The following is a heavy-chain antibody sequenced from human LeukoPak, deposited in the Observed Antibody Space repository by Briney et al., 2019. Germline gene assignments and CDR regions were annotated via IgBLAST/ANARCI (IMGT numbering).Heavy chain of an antibody. J-gene: IGHJ4*02. V-gene: IGHV3-43*01. CDR3: AKDIAYDSSGYYPPTFDY. Sequence: GGSLRLSCAASGFTFDDYTMHWVRQAPGKGLEWVSLISWDGGSTYYADPVKGRFTISRDNSKNSLYLQMNSLRTEDTALYYCAKDIAYDSSGYYPPTFDYWGQGTLVTVSS. D-gene: IGHD3-22*01. CDR2: ISWDGGST. CDR1: GFTFDDYT.